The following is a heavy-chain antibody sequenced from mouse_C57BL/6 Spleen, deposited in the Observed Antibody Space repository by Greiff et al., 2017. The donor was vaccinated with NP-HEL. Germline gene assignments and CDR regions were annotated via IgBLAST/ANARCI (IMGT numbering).Heavy chain of an antibody. J-gene: IGHJ2*01. Sequence: QVQLQQPGAELVMPGASVKLSCKASGYTFTSYWMHWVKQRPGQGLEWIGEIDPSDSYTNYNQKFKGKSTLTVDKSSSTAYMQLSSLTSEDSAVYDCARKGSSYYDYWGQGTTLTVSS. CDR2: IDPSDSYT. CDR3: ARKGSSYYDY. V-gene: IGHV1-69*01. D-gene: IGHD1-1*01. CDR1: GYTFTSYW.